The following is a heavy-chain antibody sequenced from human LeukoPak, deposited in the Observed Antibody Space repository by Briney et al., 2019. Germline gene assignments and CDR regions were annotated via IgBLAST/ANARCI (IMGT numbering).Heavy chain of an antibody. CDR2: IYHSGST. CDR3: ATNYDFWSGYRY. Sequence: SQTLSLTCAVSGGSISSGGYSWSWIRQPPGMGLEWIGYIYHSGSTYYNPSLKSRVTISVDRSTNQFSLKLSSVAAADTAVYYCATNYDFWSGYRYWGQGTLVTVSS. CDR1: GGSISSGGYS. J-gene: IGHJ4*02. V-gene: IGHV4-30-2*01. D-gene: IGHD3-3*01.